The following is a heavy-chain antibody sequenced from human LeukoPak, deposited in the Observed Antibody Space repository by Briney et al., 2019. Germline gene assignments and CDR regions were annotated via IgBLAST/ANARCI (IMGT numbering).Heavy chain of an antibody. CDR3: ARDRYCSGGSCYSYYYGMDV. CDR1: GGTFSSCA. Sequence: SVKVSCKASGGTFSSCAISWVRQAPGQGLEWMGRIIPILGIANYAQKFQGRVTITADKSTSTAYMELSSLRSEDTAVYYCARDRYCSGGSCYSYYYGMDVWGQGTTVTVSS. D-gene: IGHD2-15*01. J-gene: IGHJ6*02. V-gene: IGHV1-69*04. CDR2: IIPILGIA.